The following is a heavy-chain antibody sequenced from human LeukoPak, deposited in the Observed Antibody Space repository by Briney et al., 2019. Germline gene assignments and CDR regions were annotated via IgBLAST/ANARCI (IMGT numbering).Heavy chain of an antibody. CDR2: ISSSSSYI. Sequence: GGSLRLSCAASGFTFSSYWMSWVRQAPGKGLEWVSSISSSSSYIYYADSVKGRFTISRDNAKNSLYLQMNSLRAEDTALYYCARDVDFDYWGQGTLVTVSS. J-gene: IGHJ4*02. CDR3: ARDVDFDY. CDR1: GFTFSSYW. V-gene: IGHV3-21*01.